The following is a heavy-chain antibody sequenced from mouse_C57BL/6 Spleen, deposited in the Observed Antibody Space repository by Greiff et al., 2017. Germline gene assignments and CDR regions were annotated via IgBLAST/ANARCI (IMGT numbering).Heavy chain of an antibody. CDR3: ARNGYYDWYFDV. Sequence: EVKLVESGGGLVKPGGSLKLSCAASGFTFSDYGMHWVRQAPEKGLEWVAYISSGSSTLYYADTVKGRFTISRDNAKNTLFLQMTSLRSEDTAMYYCARNGYYDWYFDVGGTGTTVTFSS. CDR2: ISSGSSTL. J-gene: IGHJ1*03. CDR1: GFTFSDYG. D-gene: IGHD2-3*01. V-gene: IGHV5-17*01.